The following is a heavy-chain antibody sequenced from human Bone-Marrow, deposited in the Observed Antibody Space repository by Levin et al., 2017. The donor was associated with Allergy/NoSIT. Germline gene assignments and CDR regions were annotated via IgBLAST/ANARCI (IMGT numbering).Heavy chain of an antibody. CDR2: ISSGSGSAI. CDR1: GFRFSTYG. V-gene: IGHV3-48*01. D-gene: IGHD3-16*01. J-gene: IGHJ4*02. CDR3: ARDVWAVANYYFDS. Sequence: GGSLRLSCAASGFRFSTYGMNWVRQAPGKGLEWISYISSGSGSAIFYADSVKGRFTISRDNAKNSVYLQMNSLRADDTAVYYCARDVWAVANYYFDSWGQGALVTVSS.